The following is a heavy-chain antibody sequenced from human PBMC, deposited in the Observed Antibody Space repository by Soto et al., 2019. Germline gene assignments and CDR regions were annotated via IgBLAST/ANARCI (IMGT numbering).Heavy chain of an antibody. Sequence: QVQLQESGPGLVKPSETLSLTCAVSGGSISSYYWSWIRQPPGKGLEWIGYFYYSGSTNYNPSLKSRVTISVDTSKNQFSLKLSSVTAADTAVYYCARGARTTYFDYWGQGTLVTVSS. V-gene: IGHV4-59*01. CDR3: ARGARTTYFDY. J-gene: IGHJ4*02. CDR1: GGSISSYY. CDR2: FYYSGST.